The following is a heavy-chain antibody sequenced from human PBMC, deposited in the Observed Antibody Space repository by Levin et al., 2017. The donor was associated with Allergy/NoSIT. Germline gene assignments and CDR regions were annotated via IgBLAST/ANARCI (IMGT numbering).Heavy chain of an antibody. D-gene: IGHD3-16*02. CDR1: GYTFTTYW. Sequence: GESLKISCTGSGYTFTTYWIGWVRQMPGKGLEWMGIIYPGDSDSRYSPSFEGQVTFSADKPITTAYLQGNSLKAADTAIYYCARLHSLYRYRGFWSSGFFDYWGQGSLVTVSS. J-gene: IGHJ4*02. V-gene: IGHV5-51*01. CDR3: ARLHSLYRYRGFWSSGFFDY. CDR2: IYPGDSDS.